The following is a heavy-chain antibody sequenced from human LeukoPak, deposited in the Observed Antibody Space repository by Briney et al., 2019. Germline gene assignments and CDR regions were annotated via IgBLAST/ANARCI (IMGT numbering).Heavy chain of an antibody. D-gene: IGHD4-17*01. CDR2: IWYDGSNK. CDR1: GFIFSGYG. Sequence: GRSLRLSCAASGFIFSGYGMNWVRQAPGKGLEWVAVIWYDGSNKYYAESVKGRFTVSRDNSKNTLYLQMNSLRAEDTAVYYCAKCYGDYIRYFDYWGQGTLVTVSS. J-gene: IGHJ4*02. CDR3: AKCYGDYIRYFDY. V-gene: IGHV3-33*06.